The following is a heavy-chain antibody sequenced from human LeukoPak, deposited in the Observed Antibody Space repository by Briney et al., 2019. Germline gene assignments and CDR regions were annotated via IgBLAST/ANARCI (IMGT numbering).Heavy chain of an antibody. CDR3: TRDRRGDYVFDS. J-gene: IGHJ4*02. Sequence: GGSLRLSCAASGLTVSSNYMNWVRQAPGKGLEWISVIQSGGNTYYADSVKGRFTISRDNSRNTVYLQMNSLRDEDTALYYCTRDRRGDYVFDSWGQGTLVTVSS. D-gene: IGHD4-17*01. CDR2: IQSGGNT. V-gene: IGHV3-53*01. CDR1: GLTVSSNY.